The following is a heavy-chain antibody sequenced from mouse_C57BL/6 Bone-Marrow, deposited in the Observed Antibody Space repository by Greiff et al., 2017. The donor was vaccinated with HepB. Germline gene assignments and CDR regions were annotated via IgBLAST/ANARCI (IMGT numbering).Heavy chain of an antibody. CDR2: IYPRSGNT. V-gene: IGHV1-81*01. CDR1: GYTFTSYG. CDR3: AKGVGDDYGSSPVYFDY. J-gene: IGHJ2*01. D-gene: IGHD1-1*01. Sequence: QVQLQQSGAELARPGASVKLSCKASGYTFTSYGISWVKQRTGQGLEWIGEIYPRSGNTYYNEKFKGKATLTADKSSSTAYMELRSLTSEDSAVYCCAKGVGDDYGSSPVYFDYWGQGTTLTVSS.